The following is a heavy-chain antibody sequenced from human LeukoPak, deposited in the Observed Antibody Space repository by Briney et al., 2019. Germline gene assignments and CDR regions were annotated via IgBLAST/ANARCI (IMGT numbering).Heavy chain of an antibody. CDR3: AKDGTTTITFDY. CDR1: GFTFSSYA. D-gene: IGHD1-1*01. CDR2: ISGSGGST. Sequence: GGSLRLSCAASGFTFSSYAMSWVRQAPGKGLEWVSVISGSGGSTYYRDSVKGRFTISRDNSKNTLYLQMNSLRAEDTAVCYCAKDGTTTITFDYWGQGTLVTVSS. V-gene: IGHV3-23*01. J-gene: IGHJ4*02.